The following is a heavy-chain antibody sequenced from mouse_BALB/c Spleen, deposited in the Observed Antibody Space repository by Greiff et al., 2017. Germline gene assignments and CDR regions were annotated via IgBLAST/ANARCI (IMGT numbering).Heavy chain of an antibody. Sequence: EVKLVESGGGLVQPGGSLRLSCATSGFTFTDYYMSWVRQHPGKALEWLGFIRNKANGYTTEYSASVKGRFTISRDNSQSILYLQMNTLRAEDSATYYCARGGYSWFAYWGQGTLVTVS. CDR3: ARGGYSWFAY. V-gene: IGHV7-3*02. J-gene: IGHJ3*01. CDR2: IRNKANGYTT. CDR1: GFTFTDYY. D-gene: IGHD2-3*01.